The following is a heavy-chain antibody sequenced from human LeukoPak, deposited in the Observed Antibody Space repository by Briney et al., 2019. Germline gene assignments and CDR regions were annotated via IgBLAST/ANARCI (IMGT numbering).Heavy chain of an antibody. V-gene: IGHV4-39*01. Sequence: PSATLSLTCTVSGGSISSSTYYWGWIRQPPGKGLELIGSKYYSGNSYYNPSLKSRASISVDTSKNQFSLKLSSVTAADTAVYYCARLYYYYGLDVWGQGTTVTVSS. J-gene: IGHJ6*02. CDR1: GGSISSSTYY. CDR2: KYYSGNS. CDR3: ARLYYYYGLDV.